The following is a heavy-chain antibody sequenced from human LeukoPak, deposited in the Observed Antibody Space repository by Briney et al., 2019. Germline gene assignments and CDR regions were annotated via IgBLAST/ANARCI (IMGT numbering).Heavy chain of an antibody. CDR2: IKPHSGDT. V-gene: IGHV1-2*04. Sequence: ASVKVSCKASGYSFTGFYIHWVRQAPGQGLEWMGWIKPHSGDTNCAQRFQDWVTMTRDTSLSKAYMEVSRLRSDDTAVYYCARETGACTSTTCYRYFDYWGQGTLVTVSS. D-gene: IGHD2-2*02. J-gene: IGHJ4*02. CDR3: ARETGACTSTTCYRYFDY. CDR1: GYSFTGFY.